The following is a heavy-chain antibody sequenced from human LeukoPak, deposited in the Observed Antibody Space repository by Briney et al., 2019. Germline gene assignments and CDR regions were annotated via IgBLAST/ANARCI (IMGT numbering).Heavy chain of an antibody. V-gene: IGHV4-4*02. CDR1: GVSIISSHW. CDR2: IYHSGTT. Sequence: PSGTLSLTCAFSGVSIISSHWWSWARQSPGKGLEWIGEIYHSGTTNYNPSLKSRVTISVDTSKNQFSLKLSSVTAADTAVYYCARVGVVFDYWGQGTLVTVSS. J-gene: IGHJ4*02. CDR3: ARVGVVFDY. D-gene: IGHD3-16*01.